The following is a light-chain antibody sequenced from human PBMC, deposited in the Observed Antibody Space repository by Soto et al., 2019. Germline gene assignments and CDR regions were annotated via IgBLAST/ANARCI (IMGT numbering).Light chain of an antibody. Sequence: DIVMTQSPLSLPVTPGEPASISCRSSQSLLYSTGNNHLDWYLQKPGQPPQLLIYWGSNRASGVPESFSGSGSGTDFTLKISRVEADDVGVYYCMQGRQLPATFGQGTRLDIK. CDR1: QSLLYSTGNNH. CDR2: WGS. V-gene: IGKV2-28*01. J-gene: IGKJ5*01. CDR3: MQGRQLPAT.